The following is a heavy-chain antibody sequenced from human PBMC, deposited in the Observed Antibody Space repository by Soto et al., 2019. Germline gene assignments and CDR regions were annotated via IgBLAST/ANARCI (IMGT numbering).Heavy chain of an antibody. D-gene: IGHD3-10*01. V-gene: IGHV1-69*19. CDR2: ISPMFGAA. CDR3: AREFQVHTPAFVY. J-gene: IGHJ4*02. CDR1: GGTFNTYA. Sequence: QVQLVQSGAEMKKPGSSVKVSCQFSGGTFNTYAMNWVRQAPGQGPEWMGDISPMFGAANYAPKFQGRVTLTADESTGTSYMQLSSLTSEDTALYFCAREFQVHTPAFVYWGQGTLVTVSS.